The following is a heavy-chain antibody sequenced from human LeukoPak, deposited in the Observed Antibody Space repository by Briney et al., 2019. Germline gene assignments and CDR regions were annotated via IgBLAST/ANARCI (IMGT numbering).Heavy chain of an antibody. J-gene: IGHJ4*02. CDR3: ARDSSSWYRPGGYFDY. Sequence: GGSLRLSCAASGFTFSSYSMNWVRQAPGKGLEWVSSISSSSSYIYYADSVKGRFTISRDNAKNSLYLQMNSLRAEDTAVYYCARDSSSWYRPGGYFDYWGQGTLVTVSS. CDR1: GFTFSSYS. CDR2: ISSSSSYI. D-gene: IGHD6-13*01. V-gene: IGHV3-21*01.